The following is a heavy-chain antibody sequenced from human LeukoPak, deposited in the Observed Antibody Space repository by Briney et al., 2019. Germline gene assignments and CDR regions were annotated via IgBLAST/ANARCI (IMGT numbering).Heavy chain of an antibody. CDR1: GFTFSSYA. Sequence: GGSLRLSCSASGFTFSSYAMHWVRQAPGKGLEYVSAISNNGGSTYYADSVKGRFTISRDNSKNALYFQMSSLRAEDTAVYYCVKSQSSKAVAGRSFDYWGQGTLVTVSS. CDR3: VKSQSSKAVAGRSFDY. CDR2: ISNNGGST. D-gene: IGHD6-19*01. V-gene: IGHV3-64D*06. J-gene: IGHJ4*02.